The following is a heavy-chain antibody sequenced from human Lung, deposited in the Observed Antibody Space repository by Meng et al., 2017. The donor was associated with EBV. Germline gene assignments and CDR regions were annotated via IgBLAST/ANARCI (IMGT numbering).Heavy chain of an antibody. CDR3: ARDRDSAYSLGY. J-gene: IGHJ4*02. Sequence: QVQLRESGPGGGDPSGLRALSGAASGGSITIGDWWGWVGQAPGKGLGWIGEIHHSGRTNYNPSLKSRITMSLDKPKNQFSLKLSSVTAADTAVYYCARDRDSAYSLGYWGQGTLVTVSS. CDR2: IHHSGRT. D-gene: IGHD2-21*01. V-gene: IGHV4-4*02. CDR1: GGSITIGDW.